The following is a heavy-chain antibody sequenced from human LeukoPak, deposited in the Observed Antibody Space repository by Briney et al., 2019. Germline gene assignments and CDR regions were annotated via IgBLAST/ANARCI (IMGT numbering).Heavy chain of an antibody. CDR2: ISYDGSNK. CDR3: AREKGYSSGDLDY. V-gene: IGHV3-30*04. J-gene: IGHJ4*02. D-gene: IGHD6-19*01. CDR1: GFTFSSYA. Sequence: GGSLRLSCAASGFTFSSYAMHWVRQAPGKGLEWVAVISYDGSNKYYADSVKGRFTISRDNSKNTLYLQMNSLRAEDTAVYYCAREKGYSSGDLDYWGQGTLVTVSS.